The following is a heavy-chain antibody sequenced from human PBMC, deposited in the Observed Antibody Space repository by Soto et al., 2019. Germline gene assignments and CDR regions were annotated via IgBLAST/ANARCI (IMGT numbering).Heavy chain of an antibody. J-gene: IGHJ4*02. Sequence: QVQLVESGGGVVQPGRSLRLSCEASGFTLSSYAMHWVRQAPGKGLEWVAFMSYDGSEKFYGDSVKGRFTISRDNSERTLYLHMSSLRGDDTAVYYCAIVRVKDSSLDYWGQGTLVTVSS. D-gene: IGHD3-10*02. CDR2: MSYDGSEK. V-gene: IGHV3-30*15. CDR1: GFTLSSYA. CDR3: AIVRVKDSSLDY.